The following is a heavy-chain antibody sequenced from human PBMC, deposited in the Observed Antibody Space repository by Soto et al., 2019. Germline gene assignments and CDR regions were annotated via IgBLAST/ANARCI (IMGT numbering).Heavy chain of an antibody. Sequence: NPSETLSLTCTVSGGSISSRDYYCAWIRQPPGKGLEWIGSGYDSGSIYYNPSLKRRVTISVDSSTNQVSLRLSSVTAADTAVYYFERGAGGLGDTEGALYAFDEWGEGTPVTVSS. D-gene: IGHD3-16*01. V-gene: IGHV4-39*01. CDR3: ERGAGGLGDTEGALYAFDE. J-gene: IGHJ3*01. CDR1: GGSISSRDYY. CDR2: GYDSGSI.